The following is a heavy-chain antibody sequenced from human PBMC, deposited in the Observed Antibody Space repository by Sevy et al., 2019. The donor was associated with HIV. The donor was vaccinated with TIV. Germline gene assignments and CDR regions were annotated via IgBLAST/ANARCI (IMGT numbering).Heavy chain of an antibody. CDR3: ARDACSGGSCYSTYYGMDV. Sequence: GGSLRLSCAASGFTFSSYGIHWVRQAPGKGLEWVAVIWNDGRNKYYADSVKGRVTISRDNSKNTLFLQMNSLRAEDTAVYYCARDACSGGSCYSTYYGMDVWGQGTTVTASS. CDR1: GFTFSSYG. D-gene: IGHD2-15*01. V-gene: IGHV3-33*01. CDR2: IWNDGRNK. J-gene: IGHJ6*02.